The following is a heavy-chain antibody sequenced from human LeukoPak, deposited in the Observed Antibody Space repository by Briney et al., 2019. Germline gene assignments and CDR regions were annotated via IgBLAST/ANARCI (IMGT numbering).Heavy chain of an antibody. CDR1: GGSISSYY. V-gene: IGHV4-59*01. CDR3: ARQPGHYYDSSGYTELLYYFDY. CDR2: IYYSGST. D-gene: IGHD3-22*01. J-gene: IGHJ4*02. Sequence: PSETLSLTCTVSGGSISSYYWSWIRQPPGKGLEWIGYIYYSGSTNYNPSLKSRVTISVDTSKNQFSLKLSSVTAADTAVYYCARQPGHYYDSSGYTELLYYFDYWGQGTLVTVSS.